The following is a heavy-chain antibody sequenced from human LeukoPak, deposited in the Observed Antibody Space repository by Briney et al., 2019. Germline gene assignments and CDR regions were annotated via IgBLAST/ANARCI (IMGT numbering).Heavy chain of an antibody. CDR2: IWYDGSNK. V-gene: IGHV3-33*06. D-gene: IGHD5-12*01. J-gene: IGHJ4*02. CDR1: GFTFSSYG. Sequence: GGSLRLSCAASGFTFSSYGMHWVRQAPGKGLEWVAVIWYDGSNKYYADSVKGRFTISRDNSKNTLYLQMNSLRAEDTAVYYCAKGGYSGYDWGPFDYWGQGTLVTVSS. CDR3: AKGGYSGYDWGPFDY.